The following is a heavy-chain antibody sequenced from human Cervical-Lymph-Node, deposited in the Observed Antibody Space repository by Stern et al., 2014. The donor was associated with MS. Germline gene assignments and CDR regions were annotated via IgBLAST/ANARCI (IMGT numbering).Heavy chain of an antibody. V-gene: IGHV3-48*02. D-gene: IGHD3-3*01. J-gene: IGHJ4*02. CDR2: INSASTSI. CDR3: ATERSAVLDS. Sequence: VQLVESGGGLVQPGGSLRLSCVASGFTFSSYNMNWVRQAPGKGLEWVSYINSASTSIYYADSVKGRFTISRDNSKNSLYLQMNSLRDEDTALYYCATERSAVLDSWGLGTLVTVSS. CDR1: GFTFSSYN.